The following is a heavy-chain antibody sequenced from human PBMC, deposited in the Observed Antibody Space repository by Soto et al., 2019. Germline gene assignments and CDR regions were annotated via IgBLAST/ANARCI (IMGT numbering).Heavy chain of an antibody. CDR2: ASAYNGNT. D-gene: IGHD1-26*01. V-gene: IGHV1-18*04. CDR1: GYTFANYG. CDR3: GRDSPEWGAAPVY. Sequence: ASVKVSCKASGYTFANYGISWVRQAPGQGLEWMGWASAYNGNTNYAQKLQGRVTMTTDTSTSTAYMELRSLRSDDTAVYYCGRDSPEWGAAPVYWGQGTLVTVSS. J-gene: IGHJ4*02.